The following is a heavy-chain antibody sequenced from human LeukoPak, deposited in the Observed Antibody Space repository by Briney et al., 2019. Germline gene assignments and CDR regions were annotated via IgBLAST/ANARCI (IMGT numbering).Heavy chain of an antibody. CDR1: GFTFSSYA. D-gene: IGHD2-8*01. CDR2: ISGSGGST. V-gene: IGHV3-23*01. CDR3: AKLKYEYYYYGMDV. Sequence: GGSLRLSCAASGFTFSSYAMSWARQAPGKGLEWVSSISGSGGSTYYADSVKGRFTISRDNSKNTLYLQMNSLRAEDTAVHYCAKLKYEYYYYGMDVWGQGTTVTVSS. J-gene: IGHJ6*02.